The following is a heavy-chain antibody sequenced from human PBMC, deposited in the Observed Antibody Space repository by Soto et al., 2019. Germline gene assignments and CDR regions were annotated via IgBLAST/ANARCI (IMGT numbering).Heavy chain of an antibody. J-gene: IGHJ5*02. CDR1: GGSISSGDYY. D-gene: IGHD3-10*01. V-gene: IGHV4-30-4*01. CDR3: ARVYYYGSGSYYWFDP. Sequence: QVRLQESGPGLVKPSQTLSLTCTVSGGSISSGDYYWSWIRQPPGKGLEWIGYIYYSGSTYYNPSLKSRLTISVDTSKNQFSLKLSSVTAADTAVYYCARVYYYGSGSYYWFDPWGQGTLVTVSS. CDR2: IYYSGST.